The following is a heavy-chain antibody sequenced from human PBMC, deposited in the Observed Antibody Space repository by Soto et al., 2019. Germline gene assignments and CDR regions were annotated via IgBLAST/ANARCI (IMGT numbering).Heavy chain of an antibody. CDR2: IYYSGST. Sequence: SETLSLTCTVSGGSISSGDYYWSWIRQPPGKGLEWIGYIYYSGSTYYNPSLKSRATISVDTSKNQFSLKLRSVTAADTAVYYCGRGVAGPAAGYYLASWGKGTLVTVAS. J-gene: IGHJ4*02. V-gene: IGHV4-30-4*01. D-gene: IGHD6-19*01. CDR1: GGSISSGDYY. CDR3: GRGVAGPAAGYYLAS.